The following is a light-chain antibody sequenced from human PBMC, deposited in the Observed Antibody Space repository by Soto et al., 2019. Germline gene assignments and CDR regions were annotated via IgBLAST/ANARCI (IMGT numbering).Light chain of an antibody. Sequence: DIQMTQSPSTLSASVGDRVTITCRASQSISSWLAWYQQKPGKAPKLLIYKASSLESGVPSRFSGSGSGTEFTLTISSLQPDDFATYYCKQYNSYLRTFGQGTKLEIK. CDR3: KQYNSYLRT. V-gene: IGKV1-5*03. J-gene: IGKJ2*01. CDR1: QSISSW. CDR2: KAS.